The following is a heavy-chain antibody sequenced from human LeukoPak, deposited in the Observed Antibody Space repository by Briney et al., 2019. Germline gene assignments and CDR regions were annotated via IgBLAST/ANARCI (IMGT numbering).Heavy chain of an antibody. D-gene: IGHD3-22*01. CDR3: ARDSHDYYDSSDYFDY. CDR1: GFTFSTYW. V-gene: IGHV3-74*01. CDR2: INSDGSST. Sequence: SGGSLRLSCAASGFTFSTYWMHWVRQAPGKGLVWVSRINSDGSSTNYADSVKGRFTISRDNAKNTLYLQMNSLRAEDTAVYYCARDSHDYYDSSDYFDYWGQGTLVTVSS. J-gene: IGHJ4*02.